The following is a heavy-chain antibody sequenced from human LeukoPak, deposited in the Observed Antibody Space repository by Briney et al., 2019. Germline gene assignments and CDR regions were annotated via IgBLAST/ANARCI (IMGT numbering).Heavy chain of an antibody. CDR3: ARESRGYYFDY. J-gene: IGHJ4*02. CDR2: IYSGGNT. CDR1: GFTVSTNY. V-gene: IGHV3-53*01. Sequence: GGSLRPSCAASGFTVSTNYMNWVRQAPGKGLEWVSVIYSGGNTYYADSVKGRFTISRDSSKNTLYLQMNTLRAEDTAVYYCARESRGYYFDYWGQGTLVTVSS. D-gene: IGHD2-2*01.